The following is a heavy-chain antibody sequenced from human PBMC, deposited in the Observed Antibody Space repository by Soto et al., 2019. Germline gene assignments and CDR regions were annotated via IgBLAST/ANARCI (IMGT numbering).Heavy chain of an antibody. V-gene: IGHV3-66*01. CDR3: VRKTISVAGAI. Sequence: GGSLRLSCAASGFTVSDIYMSRVRQAPGKGLEWVSVIYSGGNTKYADSVKGRFTISRDNSKNTLYLQMNSLRAEDTAVYYCVRKTISVAGAIWGQGTMVTVSS. D-gene: IGHD6-19*01. J-gene: IGHJ3*02. CDR2: IYSGGNT. CDR1: GFTVSDIY.